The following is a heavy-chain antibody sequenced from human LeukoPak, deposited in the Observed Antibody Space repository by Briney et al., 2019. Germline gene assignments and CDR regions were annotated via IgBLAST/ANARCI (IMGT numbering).Heavy chain of an antibody. J-gene: IGHJ6*03. V-gene: IGHV4-34*01. D-gene: IGHD3-9*01. CDR2: INHSGST. CDR1: GGSFSGYY. CDR3: ARGAALRYFDWSTYYYYYMDV. Sequence: PSETLSLTCAVYGGSFSGYYWSWIRQPPGKGLEWIGEINHSGSTNYNPSLKSRVTISVDTSKNQFSLKLSSVTAADTAVYYCARGAALRYFDWSTYYYYYMDVWGKGTTVTVSS.